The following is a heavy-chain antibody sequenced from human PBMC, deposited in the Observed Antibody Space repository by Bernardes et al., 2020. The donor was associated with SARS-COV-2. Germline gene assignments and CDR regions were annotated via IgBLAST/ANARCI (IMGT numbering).Heavy chain of an antibody. CDR1: DGSFSGYY. V-gene: IGHV4-34*12. CDR3: ARIVVPPTKGFDY. Sequence: SETLSLTRAVCDGSFSGYYWTWIRQPPGKGLEWIGEIIHSGRTAYNPSLKSRVTISVDTSKNQFSLRLTSVTAADAAVYYCARIVVPPTKGFDYWGQGILVTVSS. J-gene: IGHJ4*02. D-gene: IGHD2-2*01. CDR2: IIHSGRT.